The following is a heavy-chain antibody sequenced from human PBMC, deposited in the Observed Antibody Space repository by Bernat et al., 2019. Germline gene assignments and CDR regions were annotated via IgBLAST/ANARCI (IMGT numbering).Heavy chain of an antibody. CDR3: ATSHTPEGQQLVYYYYYGMDV. CDR1: GFTFSSYS. CDR2: ISSSSSYI. D-gene: IGHD6-13*01. Sequence: EVQLVESGGGLVKPGGSLRLSCAASGFTFSSYSMNWVRQAPGKGLEWVSSISSSSSYIYYADSVKGRFTISRDNAKNSLYLQMNSLRAEDTAVYYCATSHTPEGQQLVYYYYYGMDVWGQGTTVTVSS. J-gene: IGHJ6*02. V-gene: IGHV3-21*01.